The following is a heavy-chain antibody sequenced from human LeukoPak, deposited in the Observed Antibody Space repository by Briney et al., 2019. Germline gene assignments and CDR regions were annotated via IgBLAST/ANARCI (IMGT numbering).Heavy chain of an antibody. D-gene: IGHD3-3*01. CDR1: GFTFSSYG. Sequence: PGRSLRLSCAASGFTFSSYGMHWVRQAPGKGLEWVAVIWYDGSNKYYADSVEGRFTISRDNSENTLDLQMNSLRAEDTAVYYCARDRSYDFWSGYSTPDYWGQGTLVTVSS. J-gene: IGHJ4*02. CDR3: ARDRSYDFWSGYSTPDY. CDR2: IWYDGSNK. V-gene: IGHV3-33*01.